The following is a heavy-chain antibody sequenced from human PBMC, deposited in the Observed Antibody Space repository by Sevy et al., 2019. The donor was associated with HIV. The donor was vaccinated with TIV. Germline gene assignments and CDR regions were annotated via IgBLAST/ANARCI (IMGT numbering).Heavy chain of an antibody. V-gene: IGHV3-66*01. CDR3: ARDRYYDASGYYYYYYGLDV. Sequence: GGSLRLSCAASAFRVIDNYMSWVRQAPGKGLEWVSTICSGGSTFYAYSVKGRFTISRDNSKNTLYLQMNSLRAEDTAVYYCARDRYYDASGYYYYYYGLDVWGQGTTVTVSS. CDR2: ICSGGST. D-gene: IGHD3-22*01. J-gene: IGHJ6*02. CDR1: AFRVIDNY.